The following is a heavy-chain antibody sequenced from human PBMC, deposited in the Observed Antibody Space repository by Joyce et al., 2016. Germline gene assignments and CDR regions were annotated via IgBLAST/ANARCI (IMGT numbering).Heavy chain of an antibody. J-gene: IGHJ6*02. D-gene: IGHD3-16*01. V-gene: IGHV3-21*01. Sequence: QLVESGGGVVKPGGSLSLSCEASGSTFSSSSMSWFRQAAGKGLEWVAAISGTSYYIFHAETVRGRFTVARDNAKKTLYLQMNSLRAEDSAVFYCARGGISYYYAMDVWGQGTTVTVSS. CDR3: ARGGISYYYAMDV. CDR1: GSTFSSSS. CDR2: ISGTSYYI.